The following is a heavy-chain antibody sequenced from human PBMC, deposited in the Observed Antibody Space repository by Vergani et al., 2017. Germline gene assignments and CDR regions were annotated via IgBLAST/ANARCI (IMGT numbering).Heavy chain of an antibody. D-gene: IGHD3-10*01. CDR3: GRHRGSGGFFPSSYFFGMDV. Sequence: QVQLQESGPGLVKPSETLTLTCDVSDSSIMTNPYWGWFRQSPGKGLEWIGCIHHSGDTHYNSSLKSRVSISIVSSSKFSLSLTSVTAADTAIYYCGRHRGSGGFFPSSYFFGMDVLGHGTTGPLFS. V-gene: IGHV4-38-2*01. CDR1: DSSIMTNPY. CDR2: IHHSGDT. J-gene: IGHJ6*01.